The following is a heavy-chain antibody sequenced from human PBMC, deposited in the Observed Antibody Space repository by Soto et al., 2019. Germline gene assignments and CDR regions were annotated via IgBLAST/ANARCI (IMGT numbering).Heavy chain of an antibody. D-gene: IGHD3-3*01. V-gene: IGHV2-5*01. CDR3: AHTHELWSGYYPGFDY. J-gene: IGHJ4*02. CDR1: GFSLSTGGVG. CDR2: IFWNDDK. Sequence: QITLKESGPTLVKPTETLTLTCTFSGFSLSTGGVGVGWVRQPPGKALEWLALIFWNDDKRYSPSLKSRLTITKDTSKNQGVLTMTNMGFVDTATYYCAHTHELWSGYYPGFDYWGQGTLVTVSS.